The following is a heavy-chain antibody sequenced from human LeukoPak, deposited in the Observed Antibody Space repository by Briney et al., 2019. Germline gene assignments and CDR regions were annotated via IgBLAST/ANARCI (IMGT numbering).Heavy chain of an antibody. V-gene: IGHV3-23*01. D-gene: IGHD2-15*01. CDR2: ISGSGGST. J-gene: IGHJ4*02. Sequence: PGGSLRLSCAASGFTFSSCAMSWVRQAPGKGLEWVSAISGSGGSTYYADSVKGRFTISRDNSKNTLYLQMNSLRAEDRAVYYCAKVPTGYCSGGSCYLDYWGQGTLVTISS. CDR3: AKVPTGYCSGGSCYLDY. CDR1: GFTFSSCA.